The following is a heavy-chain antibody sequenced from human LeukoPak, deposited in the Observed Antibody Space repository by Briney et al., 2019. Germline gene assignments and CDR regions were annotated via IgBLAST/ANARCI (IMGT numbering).Heavy chain of an antibody. V-gene: IGHV6-1*01. Sequence: SQTLSLTCAISGDSVSSSTDAWNWIGQSPSRGLEWLGRTYYRSKWYNDYAVSVESRITINPDTSKNQFSLQLNSVTPEDTAVYYCARGANRVFDYWGQGTLVTVSS. CDR2: TYYRSKWYN. D-gene: IGHD1-14*01. J-gene: IGHJ4*02. CDR3: ARGANRVFDY. CDR1: GDSVSSSTDA.